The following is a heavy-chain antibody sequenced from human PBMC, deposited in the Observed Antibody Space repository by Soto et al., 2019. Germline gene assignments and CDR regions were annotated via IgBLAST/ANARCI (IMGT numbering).Heavy chain of an antibody. CDR2: VYYSGST. CDR3: ARRIAVAGPYFDY. Sequence: QVQLQESGPGLVKPSETLSLTCTVSGGSISSYYWSWIRQPPGKGLEWIGYVYYSGSTNYNPSHRSRVTISVDTSKNQFSLKLSSVPAADTAVYYCARRIAVAGPYFDYWGQGTLVTVSS. D-gene: IGHD6-19*01. J-gene: IGHJ4*02. V-gene: IGHV4-59*08. CDR1: GGSISSYY.